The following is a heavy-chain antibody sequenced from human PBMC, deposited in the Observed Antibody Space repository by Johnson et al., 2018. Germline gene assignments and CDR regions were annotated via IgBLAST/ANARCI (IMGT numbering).Heavy chain of an antibody. D-gene: IGHD3-10*01. J-gene: IGHJ3*02. V-gene: IGHV4-34*01. CDR3: ARGSGAFDI. Sequence: QVQLQQWGAGLLKPSETLSLTCAVYGGSFSGYYWSWIRQPPGKGLEWIGEINHSGSTNYNPSLKSRVTISIDTSKNQFSLTLSSVTGADTAVYYCARGSGAFDIWGQGTMVTVSS. CDR1: GGSFSGYY. CDR2: INHSGST.